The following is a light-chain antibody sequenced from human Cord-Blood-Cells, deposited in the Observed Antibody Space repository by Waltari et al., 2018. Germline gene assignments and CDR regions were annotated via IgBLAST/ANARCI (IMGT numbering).Light chain of an antibody. CDR2: GNS. Sequence: QSVLTPPPSVSGAPGQRVTISCTGSSSNIRAGYDVHWYQQLPGTAPKLLIYGNSNRPSGVPDRFSGSKSGTSASLAITGLQAEDEADYYCQSYDSSLSGWVFGGGTKLTVL. V-gene: IGLV1-40*01. CDR3: QSYDSSLSGWV. CDR1: SSNIRAGYD. J-gene: IGLJ3*02.